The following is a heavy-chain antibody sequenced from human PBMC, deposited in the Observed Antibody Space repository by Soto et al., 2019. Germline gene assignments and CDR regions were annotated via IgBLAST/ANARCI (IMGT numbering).Heavy chain of an antibody. D-gene: IGHD2-2*01. J-gene: IGHJ4*02. Sequence: GGSLRLSCAASGFTFSNAWMSWVRQAPGKGLEWVGRIKSKTDGGTTDYAAPVKGRFTISRDDSKNTLYLQMNSLKTEDTAVYYCTTLDVVPAATYLEYFDYWGQGTLVTVSS. CDR2: IKSKTDGGTT. CDR3: TTLDVVPAATYLEYFDY. V-gene: IGHV3-15*01. CDR1: GFTFSNAW.